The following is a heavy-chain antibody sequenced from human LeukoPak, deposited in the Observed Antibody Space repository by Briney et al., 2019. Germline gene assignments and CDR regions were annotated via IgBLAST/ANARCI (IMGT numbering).Heavy chain of an antibody. CDR3: AKQYDFWSGPDY. Sequence: AGGSLRLSCAASGFTFSSYGMHWVRQAPGKGLEWVSGISGSGGSTYYADSVKGRFTISRDNSKNTLYLQMNRLRVEDTAVYYCAKQYDFWSGPDYWGQGTLVTVSS. V-gene: IGHV3-23*01. CDR1: GFTFSSYG. CDR2: ISGSGGST. J-gene: IGHJ4*02. D-gene: IGHD3-3*01.